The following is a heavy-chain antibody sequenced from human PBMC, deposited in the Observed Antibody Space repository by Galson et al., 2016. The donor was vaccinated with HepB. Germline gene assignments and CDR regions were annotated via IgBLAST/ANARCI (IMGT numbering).Heavy chain of an antibody. D-gene: IGHD4/OR15-4a*01. CDR3: ARVFDYALDN. CDR1: GIAFSGYW. Sequence: SLRLSCAASGIAFSGYWMSWVRQAPGKGLEWVARIKGDGSEEKYVDSVKGRFTISRDNAKNLLYLQMYSLGVEDTAVYYCARVFDYALDNWGQGTLVTVSP. J-gene: IGHJ4*02. CDR2: IKGDGSEE. V-gene: IGHV3-7*01.